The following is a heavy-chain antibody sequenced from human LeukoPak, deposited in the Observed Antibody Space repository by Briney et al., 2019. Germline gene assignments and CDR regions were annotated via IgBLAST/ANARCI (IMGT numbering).Heavy chain of an antibody. Sequence: SETLSLTCAVYGGPFSGYYWSWIHQPPGKGLEWIGEINHSGSTNYNPSLKSRVTISVDTSKNQFSLKLSSVTAADTAVYYCARRGQYSSSWYVEAAGAFDIWGQGTMVTVSS. CDR3: ARRGQYSSSWYVEAAGAFDI. CDR1: GGPFSGYY. CDR2: INHSGST. J-gene: IGHJ3*02. V-gene: IGHV4-34*01. D-gene: IGHD6-13*01.